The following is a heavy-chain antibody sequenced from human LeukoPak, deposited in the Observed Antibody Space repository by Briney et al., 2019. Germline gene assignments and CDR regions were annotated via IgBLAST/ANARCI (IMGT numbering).Heavy chain of an antibody. CDR2: ISAYNGDT. J-gene: IGHJ3*02. CDR3: ARDSGLKDCSGVSCYRAFDI. V-gene: IGHV1-18*01. CDR1: GYTFSNYG. Sequence: ASVKVSCKASGYTFSNYGISWVRQAPGQGLEWMGWISAYNGDTNYAQKLQGRLTTTTDTSTSTAYMELRSLRSDDTAVHFCARDSGLKDCSGVSCYRAFDIWGQGTMITVSS. D-gene: IGHD2-15*01.